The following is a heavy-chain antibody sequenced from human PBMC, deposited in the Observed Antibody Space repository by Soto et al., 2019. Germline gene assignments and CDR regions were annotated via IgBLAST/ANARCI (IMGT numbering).Heavy chain of an antibody. Sequence: QIQLVQSGAEVKKTGSSVRVSCKASGYTFTYRYLHWVRQAPGQALEWMGWITPFNGNTNYAQKFQDRVTSTRDRSMSTAYMELSSLRSEDTAMYYCAVTLAGTHAPNGMDVWGQGTTVTVSS. J-gene: IGHJ6*02. CDR2: ITPFNGNT. CDR1: GYTFTYRY. V-gene: IGHV1-45*02. CDR3: AVTLAGTHAPNGMDV. D-gene: IGHD3-10*01.